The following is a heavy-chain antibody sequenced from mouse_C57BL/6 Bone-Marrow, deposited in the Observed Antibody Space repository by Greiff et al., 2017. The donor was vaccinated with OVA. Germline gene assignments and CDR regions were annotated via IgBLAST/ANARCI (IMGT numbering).Heavy chain of an antibody. V-gene: IGHV1-62-3*01. CDR3: ATPFITTVVAGENCDY. J-gene: IGHJ2*01. CDR1: GYTFTSYW. CDR2: IDPNSGGT. D-gene: IGHD1-1*01. Sequence: VQLQQPGAELVKPGASVKLSSKASGYTFTSYWMHWVKQRPGRGLAWIGRIDPNSGGTKYNEKFKSKATLTVDKPSSTAYMQLSSLTSEDSAVYYCATPFITTVVAGENCDYWGQGTTLTVSS.